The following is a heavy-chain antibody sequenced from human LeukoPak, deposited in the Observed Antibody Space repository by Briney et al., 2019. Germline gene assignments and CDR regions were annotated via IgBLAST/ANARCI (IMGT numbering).Heavy chain of an antibody. CDR2: IDHRGDT. Sequence: SDTASLTCAVYGGSFSRYYWSWIRQSPGKGLEWIAEIDHRGDTNYNPSVKSRVSISVDTSKNQFSLKVRSLSAADTAVYYCARGATISETGYFDFWGQGTLVTVSS. CDR3: ARGATISETGYFDF. J-gene: IGHJ4*03. CDR1: GGSFSRYY. V-gene: IGHV4-34*01. D-gene: IGHD5-24*01.